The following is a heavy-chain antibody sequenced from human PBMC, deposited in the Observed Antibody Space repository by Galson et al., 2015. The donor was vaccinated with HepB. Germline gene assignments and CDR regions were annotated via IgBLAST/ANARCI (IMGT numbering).Heavy chain of an antibody. CDR3: ARAPGSSSWYFWFDP. V-gene: IGHV3-48*01. CDR1: GFTFSSYS. J-gene: IGHJ5*02. Sequence: SLRLSCAASGFTFSSYSMNWVRQAPGKGLEWVSYISSSSSTIYYADSVKGRFTISRDNAKNSLYLQMNSLRAEDTAVYYCARAPGSSSWYFWFDPWGQGTLVTVSS. D-gene: IGHD6-13*01. CDR2: ISSSSSTI.